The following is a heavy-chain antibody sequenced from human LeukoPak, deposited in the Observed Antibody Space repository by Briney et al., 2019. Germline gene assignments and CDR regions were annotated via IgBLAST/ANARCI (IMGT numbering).Heavy chain of an antibody. V-gene: IGHV4-4*09. CDR1: GGSISSYY. D-gene: IGHD4-17*01. J-gene: IGHJ5*02. Sequence: SETLSLTCTVSGGSISSYYWSWIRQPPGKGLEWIGYIYTSGTTNYIPSLRSRVTISVDTSKKLFSLRLSSVTAADTAVYYCARQGYRDYWFDPWGQGTLVIVSS. CDR2: IYTSGTT. CDR3: ARQGYRDYWFDP.